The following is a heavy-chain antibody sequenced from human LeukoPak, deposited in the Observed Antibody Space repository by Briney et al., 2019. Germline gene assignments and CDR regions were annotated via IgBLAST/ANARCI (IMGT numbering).Heavy chain of an antibody. CDR3: ARGPIAAPLGYMDV. J-gene: IGHJ6*03. CDR1: GGTFSSYA. CDR2: IIPIFGTA. D-gene: IGHD6-6*01. Sequence: ASVKVSCKASGGTFSSYAISWVRQAPGQGLEWMGGIIPIFGTANYAQKFQGRVTITTDESTSTAYMELSSLRSEDTAVYYCARGPIAAPLGYMDVWGKGTTVTVSS. V-gene: IGHV1-69*05.